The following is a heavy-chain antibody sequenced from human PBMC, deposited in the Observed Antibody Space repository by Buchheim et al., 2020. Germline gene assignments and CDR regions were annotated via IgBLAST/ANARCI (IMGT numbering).Heavy chain of an antibody. CDR2: IYHSGST. Sequence: QVQLQESGPGLVKPSGTLSLTCAVSSGSIISSNWWSWVRQPPGKGLEWIGEIYHSGSTNYNPSLKSRVTISVDKSKNQFSLNLNSVTVTDTAVYFCASAPVVGTWLDSWGQGTL. J-gene: IGHJ5*01. CDR3: ASAPVVGTWLDS. V-gene: IGHV4-4*02. CDR1: SGSIISSNW.